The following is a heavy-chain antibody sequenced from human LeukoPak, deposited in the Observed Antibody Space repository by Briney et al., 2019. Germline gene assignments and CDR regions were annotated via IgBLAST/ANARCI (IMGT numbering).Heavy chain of an antibody. V-gene: IGHV1-2*06. Sequence: ASVKVSCKASGYTFTGYYMHWVRQAPGQGLEWMGRINPNSGGTNYAQKFQGRVTMTRDTSISTAYMELSRLRSDDTAVYYCAREREIQLWLHYYGMDVWGQGTTVTVSS. CDR3: AREREIQLWLHYYGMDV. J-gene: IGHJ6*02. D-gene: IGHD5-18*01. CDR2: INPNSGGT. CDR1: GYTFTGYY.